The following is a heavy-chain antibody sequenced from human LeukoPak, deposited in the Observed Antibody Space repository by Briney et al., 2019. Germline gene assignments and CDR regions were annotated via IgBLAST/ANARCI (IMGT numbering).Heavy chain of an antibody. J-gene: IGHJ4*02. CDR1: GGSISSYY. CDR2: IYISGST. Sequence: PSETLSLTCTVSGGSISSYYWSWIRQPAGKGLEWIGRIYISGSTNYNPSLKSRVTMSVDTSKNQFSLKLSSVTAADTAVYYCARGSGAAAGLYYFDYWGQGTLVTVSS. V-gene: IGHV4-4*07. D-gene: IGHD6-13*01. CDR3: ARGSGAAAGLYYFDY.